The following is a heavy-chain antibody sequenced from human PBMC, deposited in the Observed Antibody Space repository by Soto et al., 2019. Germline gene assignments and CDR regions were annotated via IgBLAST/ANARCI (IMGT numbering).Heavy chain of an antibody. CDR1: GFTFSSYS. J-gene: IGHJ6*02. CDR3: TKSRRGILMVYGFGGMDV. CDR2: ISSSSSYI. Sequence: GGSLRLSCAASGFTFSSYSINWVRQAPGKGLEWVSSISSSSSYIYSADSVKGRFTISRDNAKNSLYLQMNNLRGEDTAVYFCTKSRRGILMVYGFGGMDVWGQGTTVTVSS. D-gene: IGHD2-8*01. V-gene: IGHV3-21*04.